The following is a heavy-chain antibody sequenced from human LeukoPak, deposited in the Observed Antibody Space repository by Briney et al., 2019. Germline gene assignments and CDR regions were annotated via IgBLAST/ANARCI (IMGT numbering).Heavy chain of an antibody. CDR1: GFIFNNYA. Sequence: GGSLRPSCAGSGFIFNNYAMHWVRQPPGKGLEWVSGISWNSGSIDYADSVKGRFTISRDNAKNSLYLQMNSLRVEDTAFYYCAKDSRRHYTSGPNPDSLHWGQGALVTVSS. V-gene: IGHV3-9*01. CDR2: ISWNSGSI. J-gene: IGHJ4*02. D-gene: IGHD6-19*01. CDR3: AKDSRRHYTSGPNPDSLH.